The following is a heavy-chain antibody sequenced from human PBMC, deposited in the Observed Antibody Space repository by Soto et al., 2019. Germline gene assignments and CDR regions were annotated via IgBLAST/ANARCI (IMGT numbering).Heavy chain of an antibody. Sequence: QVQLVQSGAEVKKPGSSVKVSCKASGGTFSSYAITWVRQAPGQGLEWMGGIIPIFGTANYAQKFQARVTITADESTRTADMELRSLRSEDTAVYYCARDRGPSSGYYPYWFDPWGQGPLVTVSS. V-gene: IGHV1-69*12. J-gene: IGHJ5*02. CDR2: IIPIFGTA. CDR3: ARDRGPSSGYYPYWFDP. D-gene: IGHD3-22*01. CDR1: GGTFSSYA.